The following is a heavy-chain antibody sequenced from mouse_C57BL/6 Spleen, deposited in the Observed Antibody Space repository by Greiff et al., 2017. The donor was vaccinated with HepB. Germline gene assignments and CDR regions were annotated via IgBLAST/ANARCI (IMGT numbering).Heavy chain of an antibody. CDR1: GYTFTDYE. CDR3: TRDGSSFAYYFDY. D-gene: IGHD1-1*01. V-gene: IGHV1-15*01. J-gene: IGHJ2*01. CDR2: IYPETGGT. Sequence: QVHVKQSGAELVRPGASVTLSCKASGYTFTDYEMHWVKQTPVHGLEWIGAIYPETGGTAYNQKFKGKAILTADKSSSTAYMELRSLTSEDSAVYYCTRDGSSFAYYFDYWGQGTTLTVAS.